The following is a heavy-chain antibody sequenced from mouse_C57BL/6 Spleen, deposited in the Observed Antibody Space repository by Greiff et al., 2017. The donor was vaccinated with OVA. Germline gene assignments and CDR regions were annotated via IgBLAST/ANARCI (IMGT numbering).Heavy chain of an antibody. CDR3: ARELDYAMDY. Sequence: EVKLEESGGGLVKPGGSLKLSCAASGFTFSSYAMSWVRQTPEKRLEWVATISDGGSYTYYPDNVKGRFTISRDNAKNNLYLQMSHLKSEDTAMYYCARELDYAMDYWGQGTSVTVSS. J-gene: IGHJ4*01. CDR1: GFTFSSYA. CDR2: ISDGGSYT. V-gene: IGHV5-4*01.